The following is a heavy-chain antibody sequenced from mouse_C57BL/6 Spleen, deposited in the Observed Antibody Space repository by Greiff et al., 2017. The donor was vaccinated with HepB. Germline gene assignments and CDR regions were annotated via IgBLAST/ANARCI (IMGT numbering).Heavy chain of an antibody. J-gene: IGHJ3*01. Sequence: VQLQQPGAELVKPGASVKLSCKASGYTFTSYWMQWVKQRPGQGLEWIGEIDPSDSYTNYNQKFKGKATLTVDTSSSTAYMQLSSLTSEDSAVYYCARDTTAGAYWGQGTLVTVSA. CDR3: ARDTTAGAY. D-gene: IGHD1-2*01. V-gene: IGHV1-50*01. CDR1: GYTFTSYW. CDR2: IDPSDSYT.